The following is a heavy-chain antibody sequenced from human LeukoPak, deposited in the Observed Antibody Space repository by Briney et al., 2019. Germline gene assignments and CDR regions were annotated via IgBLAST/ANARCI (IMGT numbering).Heavy chain of an antibody. CDR3: ARPRATWIQLWLPQEYYFDD. D-gene: IGHD5-18*01. J-gene: IGHJ4*02. V-gene: IGHV3-15*07. CDR2: IKSKTDGGKT. CDR1: GFTFSNAW. Sequence: GGSLRLSCAASGFTFSNAWMNWVRQAPGKGLEWVGRIKSKTDGGKTEYAAPVKGRFTISTDDSTNTLYLQMNSLRAEDTAVYYCARPRATWIQLWLPQEYYFDDWGQETLVTASS.